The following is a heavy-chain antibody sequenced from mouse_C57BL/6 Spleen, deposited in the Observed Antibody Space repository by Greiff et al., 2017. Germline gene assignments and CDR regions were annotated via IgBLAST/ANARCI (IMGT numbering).Heavy chain of an antibody. D-gene: IGHD2-2*01. Sequence: EVKVVESGGGLVKPGGSLKLSCAASGFTFSDYGMHWVRQAPEKGLEWVAYISSGSSTIYYADTVKGRFTISRDNAKNTLFLQMTSLRSEDTAMYYCARAYGYRYFDVWGTGTTVTVSS. V-gene: IGHV5-17*01. CDR3: ARAYGYRYFDV. CDR2: ISSGSSTI. CDR1: GFTFSDYG. J-gene: IGHJ1*03.